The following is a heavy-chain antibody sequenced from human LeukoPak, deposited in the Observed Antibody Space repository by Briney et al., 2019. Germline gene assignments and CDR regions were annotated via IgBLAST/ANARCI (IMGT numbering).Heavy chain of an antibody. J-gene: IGHJ6*02. CDR2: IKQDGTEK. CDR1: GFTFSNYW. Sequence: PGGSLRLSCAASGFTFSNYWMHWVRQAPGKGLEWVANIKQDGTEKYYVDSVKGRFTISRDNAKNSLYLQMDSLRAEDTAVYYCARELRVSNYGMDVWGQGTTVTVSS. CDR3: ARELRVSNYGMDV. V-gene: IGHV3-7*01.